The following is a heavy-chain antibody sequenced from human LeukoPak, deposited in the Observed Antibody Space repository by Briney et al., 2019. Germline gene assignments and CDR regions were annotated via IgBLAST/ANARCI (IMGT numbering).Heavy chain of an antibody. CDR1: GGSISSSRFY. Sequence: SETLSLTCTVSGGSISSSRFYWGWIRQPPGKGLEWIGSIYYSGTTYYNPSLKSRVTISVDTSKNQFSLRLSSVTAADTAVYYCARQEGSSYYWGQGTLVTVSS. CDR2: IYYSGTT. CDR3: ARQEGSSYY. J-gene: IGHJ4*02. D-gene: IGHD2-15*01. V-gene: IGHV4-39*01.